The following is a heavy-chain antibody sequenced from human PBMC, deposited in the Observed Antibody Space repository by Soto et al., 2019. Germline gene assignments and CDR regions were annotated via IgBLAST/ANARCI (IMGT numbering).Heavy chain of an antibody. D-gene: IGHD2-15*01. CDR2: IIPMFDTP. Sequence: QVQLVQSGAEVKKPGSSVKVSCKASGGTFSSDSFSWVRQAPGQGLEWMGGIIPMFDTPSYAQKFQDRVTITADETTSAAYMQLSSLRSGDTAVYYCARSGGLDRDFNYWGQGSLFTVSS. CDR3: ARSGGLDRDFNY. CDR1: GGTFSSDS. V-gene: IGHV1-69*12. J-gene: IGHJ4*02.